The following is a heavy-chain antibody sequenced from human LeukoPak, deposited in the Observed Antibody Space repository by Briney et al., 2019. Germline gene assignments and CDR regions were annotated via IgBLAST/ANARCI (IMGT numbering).Heavy chain of an antibody. CDR3: ARDRVAAVAGFLFDY. Sequence: GSLGLLWATLGFNFYSHAISWVRPAPREGVGGVFAISGSGGSTYYADSVKGRFTISRDNSKNTLYLQMNSLRAEDTAVYYCARDRVAAVAGFLFDYWGQGTLVTVSS. D-gene: IGHD6-19*01. CDR1: GFNFYSHA. V-gene: IGHV3-23*01. CDR2: ISGSGGST. J-gene: IGHJ4*02.